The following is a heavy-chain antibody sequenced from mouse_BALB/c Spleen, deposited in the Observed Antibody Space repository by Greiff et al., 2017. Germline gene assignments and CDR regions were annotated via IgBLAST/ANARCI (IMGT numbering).Heavy chain of an antibody. CDR1: GYTFTSYW. J-gene: IGHJ2*01. D-gene: IGHD1-1*01. CDR2: IDPSDSYT. CDR3: ARGYYGSSYPDY. V-gene: IGHV1-69*02. Sequence: QVQLQQPGAELVKPGASVKLSCKASGYTFTSYWMHWVKQRPGQGLEWIGEIDPSDSYTNYNQKFKGKATLTVDKSSSTAYMQLSSLTSEDSAVYYCARGYYGSSYPDYWGQGTTLTVSS.